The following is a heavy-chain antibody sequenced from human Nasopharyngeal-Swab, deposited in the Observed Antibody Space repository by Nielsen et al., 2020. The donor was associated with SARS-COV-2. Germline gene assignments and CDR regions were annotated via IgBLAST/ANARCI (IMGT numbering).Heavy chain of an antibody. CDR3: SRWEGGAYFDY. V-gene: IGHV3-72*01. D-gene: IGHD1-26*01. J-gene: IGHJ4*02. CDR2: TRKRGNTYAT. Sequence: WIRQPPGKGLEWVGRTRKRGNTYATEYAASVKGRFTISRIDSRNSLNLHMSGLTTEDTAVYYCSRWEGGAYFDYWGQGTLVTVSS.